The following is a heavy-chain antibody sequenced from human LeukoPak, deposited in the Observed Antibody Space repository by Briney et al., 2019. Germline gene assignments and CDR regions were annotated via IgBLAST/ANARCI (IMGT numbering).Heavy chain of an antibody. CDR2: IIPIFGTA. Sequence: SVKVSCKASGGTFSSYAISWVRQAPGQGLEWMGGIIPIFGTANYAQKFQGRVTITADESTSTAYMEPSSLRSEDTAVYYCARSPTNGYYYDYWGQGTLVTVSS. V-gene: IGHV1-69*13. D-gene: IGHD3-22*01. J-gene: IGHJ4*02. CDR3: ARSPTNGYYYDY. CDR1: GGTFSSYA.